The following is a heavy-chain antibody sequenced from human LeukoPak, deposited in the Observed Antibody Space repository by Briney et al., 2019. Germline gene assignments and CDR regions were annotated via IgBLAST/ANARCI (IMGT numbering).Heavy chain of an antibody. CDR2: ITSSSSTI. J-gene: IGHJ4*02. Sequence: PGGSLRLSCAASGFTFSTYSMNWVRQAPGKGLEWVSYITSSSSTIYYADSVRGRFTISRDNAKNSLYLQMNSLKAEDTAVYYCAKARGAALGTWCFDYWGQGTLVTVSS. CDR1: GFTFSTYS. V-gene: IGHV3-48*01. CDR3: AKARGAALGTWCFDY. D-gene: IGHD6-13*01.